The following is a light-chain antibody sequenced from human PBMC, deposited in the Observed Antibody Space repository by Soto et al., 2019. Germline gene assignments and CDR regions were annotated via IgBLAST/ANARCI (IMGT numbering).Light chain of an antibody. CDR1: QSIRTN. J-gene: IGKJ1*01. CDR3: QQYNNWRS. Sequence: EIVMTQSPATLSVSPGERATLSCRASQSIRTNLAWYQQKPGQAPRLLIYDASTRATGIPARFSGSGSGTEFTLTIRSLQSEGFAVYYCQQYNNWRSFGQGTKVDVK. CDR2: DAS. V-gene: IGKV3D-15*01.